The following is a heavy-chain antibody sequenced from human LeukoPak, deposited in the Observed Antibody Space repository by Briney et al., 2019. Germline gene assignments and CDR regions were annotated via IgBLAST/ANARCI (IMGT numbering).Heavy chain of an antibody. J-gene: IGHJ4*02. CDR1: GYTFTGYY. D-gene: IGHD6-19*01. CDR3: ARESGIAVAGTPTHFDY. Sequence: ASVKVSCKASGYTFTGYYMHWMRQAPGQGLEWMGWINPNSGGTNYAQKFQGRVTMTRDTSISTAYMELSRLRSDDTAVYYCARESGIAVAGTPTHFDYWGQGTLVTVSS. V-gene: IGHV1-2*02. CDR2: INPNSGGT.